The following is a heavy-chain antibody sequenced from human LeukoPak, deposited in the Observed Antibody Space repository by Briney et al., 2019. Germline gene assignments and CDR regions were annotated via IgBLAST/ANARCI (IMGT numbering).Heavy chain of an antibody. V-gene: IGHV4-34*01. CDR1: GGSFSGYY. D-gene: IGHD5-12*01. Sequence: SETLSLTCAVYGGSFSGYYWSWIRQPPGKGLEWIGEINHSGSTNYNPSLKSRVTISVDTSKNQFSLKLSSVTAADTAVYYCARGSFIVATKASFRFYYYGMDVWGQGTTVTVSS. CDR3: ARGSFIVATKASFRFYYYGMDV. J-gene: IGHJ6*02. CDR2: INHSGST.